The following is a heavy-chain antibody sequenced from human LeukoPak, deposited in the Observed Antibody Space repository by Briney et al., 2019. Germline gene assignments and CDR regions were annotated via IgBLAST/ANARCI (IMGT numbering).Heavy chain of an antibody. CDR2: ISGSGGST. Sequence: GGSLRLSCAASGFTFSSYAMSWVRQAPGKGLEWVSAISGSGGSTYYADSVKGRFTISRGNSKNTLYLQMNSLRAEDTAVYYCATAGRAVAEAVNDYWGQGTLVTVSS. J-gene: IGHJ4*02. CDR1: GFTFSSYA. D-gene: IGHD6-19*01. V-gene: IGHV3-23*01. CDR3: ATAGRAVAEAVNDY.